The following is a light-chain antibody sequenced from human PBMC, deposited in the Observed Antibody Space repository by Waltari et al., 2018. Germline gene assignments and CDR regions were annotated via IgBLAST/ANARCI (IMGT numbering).Light chain of an antibody. Sequence: EIVLTQSPGTLSLSPGERATLSCRVSQSLRNSYLAWYQQKPGQAPRLLIYGASSMATGIPDRFSGSGSGTDFTLTISRLEPEDFAVYYCQQYGSSISYTFGQGTKLEIK. J-gene: IGKJ2*01. CDR1: QSLRNSY. CDR2: GAS. V-gene: IGKV3-20*01. CDR3: QQYGSSISYT.